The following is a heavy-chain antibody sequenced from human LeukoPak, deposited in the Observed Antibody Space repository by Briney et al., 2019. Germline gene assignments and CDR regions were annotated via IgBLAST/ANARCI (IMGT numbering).Heavy chain of an antibody. CDR3: AKAELGVDTFFDY. J-gene: IGHJ4*02. CDR1: GFTFSDYA. D-gene: IGHD3-3*01. V-gene: IGHV3-23*01. Sequence: GGSLRLSCAASGFTFSDYALGWVRQAPGRGLEWVATLSGSGAGTYYSDSVQGRFTISRDNSKRTLFLRMNSLRAEDTAFYYCAKAELGVDTFFDYWGQGTLVTVSS. CDR2: LSGSGAGT.